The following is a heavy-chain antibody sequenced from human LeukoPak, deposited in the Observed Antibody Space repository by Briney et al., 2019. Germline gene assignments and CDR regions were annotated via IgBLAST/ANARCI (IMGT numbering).Heavy chain of an antibody. CDR1: GFTFSSYE. D-gene: IGHD2-2*01. V-gene: IGHV3-48*03. CDR2: ISSSGSTT. J-gene: IGHJ4*02. Sequence: GGSLRLSCAASGFTFSSYEMNWVRQAPGKGLEWVSYISSSGSTTYYADSVKGRFTISRDNAKNSLYLQMNSLRAEDTAVYYCARDVSVIPAAEIPYFDYWGQGTLVTVSS. CDR3: ARDVSVIPAAEIPYFDY.